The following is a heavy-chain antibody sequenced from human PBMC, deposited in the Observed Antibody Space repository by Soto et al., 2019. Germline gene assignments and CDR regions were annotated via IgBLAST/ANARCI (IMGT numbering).Heavy chain of an antibody. CDR1: GFTFRNYA. V-gene: IGHV3-23*01. D-gene: IGHD1-26*01. Sequence: GGSLRLSCAASGFTFRNYALSWVRQAPGKGLEWVSGISGSGDSTYYADSVKGRFTISRDNSKNTLYLQMNSLRAEDTAVYYCAKDAQWELLLRYFDYWGQGTLVTVSS. J-gene: IGHJ4*02. CDR3: AKDAQWELLLRYFDY. CDR2: ISGSGDST.